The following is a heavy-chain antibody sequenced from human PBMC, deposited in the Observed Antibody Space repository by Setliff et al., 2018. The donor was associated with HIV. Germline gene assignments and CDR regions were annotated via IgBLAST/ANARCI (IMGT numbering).Heavy chain of an antibody. Sequence: SETLSLTCRFSGDSIVSDDSTSSHHCSWIRQPPGRGLEWIGTTPYSGSTNYNPSLRSRFTISLDTSTNQFSLRLNSVTAADTAHYFCVVYFGGNGGRGLWGQGTLVTVSS. J-gene: IGHJ4*02. CDR1: GDSIVSDDSTSSHH. D-gene: IGHD2-15*01. V-gene: IGHV4-59*11. CDR3: VVYFGGNGGRGL. CDR2: TPYSGST.